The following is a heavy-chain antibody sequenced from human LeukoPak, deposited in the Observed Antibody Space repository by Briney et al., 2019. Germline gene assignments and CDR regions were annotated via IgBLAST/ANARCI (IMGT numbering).Heavy chain of an antibody. CDR3: AGPYSSGYYNY. J-gene: IGHJ4*02. CDR2: IYNNGKT. D-gene: IGHD3-22*01. Sequence: SETLSLTCAVSGYSISSGYDWGWVRQPPGEGLEWIGNIYNNGKTYYNPSLESRVTISVDTSMNQFSLKLSSVSAADTAVYYCAGPYSSGYYNYWGQGTLVTVSS. CDR1: GYSISSGYD. V-gene: IGHV4-38-2*01.